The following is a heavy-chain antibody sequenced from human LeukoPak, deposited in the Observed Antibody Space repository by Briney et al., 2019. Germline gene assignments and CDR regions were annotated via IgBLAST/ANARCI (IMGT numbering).Heavy chain of an antibody. Sequence: SETLSLTCTVPGGSISSYFWSWIRQPPGKGLGCIGYIYDSASTNYNPSLRSRVTISVDTSKNQFSLKLRSVTAADTAVYYCARGRLTREMLPLGYWGQGTLVTVSS. CDR2: IYDSAST. CDR1: GGSISSYF. J-gene: IGHJ4*02. V-gene: IGHV4-59*01. CDR3: ARGRLTREMLPLGY. D-gene: IGHD2-8*01.